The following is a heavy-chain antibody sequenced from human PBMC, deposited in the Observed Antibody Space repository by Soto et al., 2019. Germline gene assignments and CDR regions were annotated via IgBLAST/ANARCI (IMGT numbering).Heavy chain of an antibody. CDR2: IKQEGSEN. D-gene: IGHD3-9*01. CDR1: GFTFSSYW. J-gene: IGHJ4*02. CDR3: ACEGSYFDWLLSPLRTYYFGY. Sequence: EVQLVESGGGLVQPGGSLRLSCAASGFTFSSYWMSWVRQAPGKGLEWVANIKQEGSENYYVDSVKGRFTISRDNAKRSLYLQMNCLRAEDMALYYCACEGSYFDWLLSPLRTYYFGYWGQGTLVTVSS. V-gene: IGHV3-7*05.